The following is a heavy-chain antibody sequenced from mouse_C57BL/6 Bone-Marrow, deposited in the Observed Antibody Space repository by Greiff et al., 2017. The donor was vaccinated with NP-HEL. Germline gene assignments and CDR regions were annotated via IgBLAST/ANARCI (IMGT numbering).Heavy chain of an antibody. CDR3: ARETFTIYYYGSSPYFDD. D-gene: IGHD1-1*01. CDR1: GFTFTDYY. CDR2: VSPYNGGT. J-gene: IGHJ2*01. V-gene: IGHV1-36*01. Sequence: EVKLQESGPVLVKPGPSVKISCKASGFTFTDYYMHWVKQSHGQSLEWIGLVSPYNGGTSYNQKFKGKATLTVDTSSSTAYMELNSLPSEDSAVYYCARETFTIYYYGSSPYFDDWGQGTTLTVSS.